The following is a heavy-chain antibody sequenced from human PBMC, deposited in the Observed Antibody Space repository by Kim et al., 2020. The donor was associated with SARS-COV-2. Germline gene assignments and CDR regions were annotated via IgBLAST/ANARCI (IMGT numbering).Heavy chain of an antibody. CDR3: AKDGRGSSADRLSYYYMDV. CDR2: IRYNGSNT. CDR1: GFTFSSYA. Sequence: GGSLRLSCAASGFTFSSYAMRWVRQAPGKGLEWVSAIRYNGSNTYYADSVKGRFTISRDNSKNTLYLQMNSLRAEDTAVYYCAKDGRGSSADRLSYYYMDVWGQGTPVTVSS. J-gene: IGHJ6*03. D-gene: IGHD6-6*01. V-gene: IGHV3-23*01.